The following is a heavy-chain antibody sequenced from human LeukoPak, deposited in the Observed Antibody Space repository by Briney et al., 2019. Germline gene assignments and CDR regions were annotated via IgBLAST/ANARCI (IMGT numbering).Heavy chain of an antibody. Sequence: TPSETLSLTCTVSGGSISSSSYYWGWIRQPPGKGLEWIGSIYYSGSTYYNPSLKSRVTISVDTSKNQFSLKLSSVTAADTAVYYCARFFLAGAFDIWGQGTMVTVSS. V-gene: IGHV4-39*07. J-gene: IGHJ3*02. D-gene: IGHD2/OR15-2a*01. CDR3: ARFFLAGAFDI. CDR1: GGSISSSSYY. CDR2: IYYSGST.